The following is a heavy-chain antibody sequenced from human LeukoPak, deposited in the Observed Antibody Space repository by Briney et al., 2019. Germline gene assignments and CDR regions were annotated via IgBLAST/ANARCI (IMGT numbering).Heavy chain of an antibody. CDR3: ARETTRSAWSLYYYYYGMDV. J-gene: IGHJ6*02. CDR1: GYTFTSYG. Sequence: ASVKVSCKASGYTFTSYGISWVRQAPGQGLEWMGWISAYNGNTNYAQKLQDRVTMTTDTSTSTAYMELRSLRSDDTAVYYCARETTRSAWSLYYYYYGMDVWGQGTTVTVSS. D-gene: IGHD6-19*01. V-gene: IGHV1-18*01. CDR2: ISAYNGNT.